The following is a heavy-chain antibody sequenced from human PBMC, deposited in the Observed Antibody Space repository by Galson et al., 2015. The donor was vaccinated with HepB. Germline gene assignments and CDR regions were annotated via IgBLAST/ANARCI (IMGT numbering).Heavy chain of an antibody. CDR3: ARDYASSWYFNHYYGMDV. J-gene: IGHJ6*02. CDR1: GFTFSSYA. D-gene: IGHD6-13*01. V-gene: IGHV3-30*04. CDR2: ISYDGSNK. Sequence: SLRLSCAASGFTFSSYAMHWVRQAPGKGLEWVAVISYDGSNKYYADSVKGRFTISRDNSKNTLYLQMNSLRAEHTAVYYRARDYASSWYFNHYYGMDVWGQGTTVTVSS.